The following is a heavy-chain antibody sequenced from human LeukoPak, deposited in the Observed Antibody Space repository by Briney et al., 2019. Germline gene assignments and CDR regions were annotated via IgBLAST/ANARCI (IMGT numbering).Heavy chain of an antibody. CDR1: GFTFDDYT. V-gene: IGHV3-43*01. CDR3: ASPLGLAVAGYYGMDV. J-gene: IGHJ6*02. D-gene: IGHD6-19*01. Sequence: GGSLRLSCAASGFTFDDYTMHWVRQAPGKGLEWVSLISWDGGSTYYADSVKGRFTISRDNAKNTLYLQMNSLRAEDTAVYYCASPLGLAVAGYYGMDVWGQGTTVTVSS. CDR2: ISWDGGST.